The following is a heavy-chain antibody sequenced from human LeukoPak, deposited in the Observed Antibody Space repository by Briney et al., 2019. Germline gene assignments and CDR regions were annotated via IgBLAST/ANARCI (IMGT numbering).Heavy chain of an antibody. V-gene: IGHV3-74*01. J-gene: IGHJ3*01. CDR3: VVVVEPPDSDGFDV. CDR2: VNADGSTA. CDR1: GFTFGDSW. D-gene: IGHD1-14*01. Sequence: GGSLRLSCAASGFTFGDSWVHWVRQAPGKGLVWVSLVNADGSTATYADSVKGRFTISRDNARNTLSLQMNSLTIEDTAVYYCVVVVEPPDSDGFDVWGQGTMITVSS.